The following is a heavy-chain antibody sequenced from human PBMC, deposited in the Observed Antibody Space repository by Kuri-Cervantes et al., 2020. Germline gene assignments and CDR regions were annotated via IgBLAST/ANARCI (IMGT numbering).Heavy chain of an antibody. J-gene: IGHJ4*02. CDR1: GGSFSGYY. D-gene: IGHD1-1*01. CDR3: AEETATPLRFEY. Sequence: SQTLSLTCAVYGGSFSGYYWGWLRQSPGQGLEWLGSISYHAVSYFNPSLRSRLTVSADTSKNQFFLTLYSVTAADTAVYYCAEETATPLRFEYWGQGTLVTVSS. V-gene: IGHV4-34*01. CDR2: ISYHAVS.